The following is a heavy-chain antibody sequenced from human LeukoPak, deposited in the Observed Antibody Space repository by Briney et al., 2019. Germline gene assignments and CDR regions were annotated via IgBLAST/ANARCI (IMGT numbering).Heavy chain of an antibody. CDR2: ISGSGTRT. J-gene: IGHJ4*02. Sequence: GGSLRLSCAASGFTVSSNYMSWVRQAPGKGLEWVSAISGSGTRTNYADSVKGRFTISRDNSKKTLYLQMNSLRAEDTAVYYCAKDSPSGVTIFGVVRPIFDYWGQGTLVTVSS. D-gene: IGHD3-3*01. CDR1: GFTVSSNY. V-gene: IGHV3-23*01. CDR3: AKDSPSGVTIFGVVRPIFDY.